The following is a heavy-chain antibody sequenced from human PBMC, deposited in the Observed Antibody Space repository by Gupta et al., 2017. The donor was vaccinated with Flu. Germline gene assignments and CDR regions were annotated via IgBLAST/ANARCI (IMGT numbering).Heavy chain of an antibody. Sequence: QLQLQESGPGLVKPSETLSLTCTVSGGSISSSSYYWGWIRQPPGKGLEWIGSIYYSGSTYYNPSLKSRVTISVDTSKNQFSLKLSSVTAADTAVYYCASPGPWREPPGRYYFDYWGQGTLVTVSS. V-gene: IGHV4-39*01. J-gene: IGHJ4*02. D-gene: IGHD1-14*01. CDR3: ASPGPWREPPGRYYFDY. CDR2: IYYSGST. CDR1: GGSISSSSYY.